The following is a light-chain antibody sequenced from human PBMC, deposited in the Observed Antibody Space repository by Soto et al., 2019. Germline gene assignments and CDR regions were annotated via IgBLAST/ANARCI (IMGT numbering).Light chain of an antibody. CDR3: CSYAGSTTFYV. Sequence: SALAQPASMSGSPGQSITISCTGTSSDVGSYNLVSWYQRHPGEAPKLIIYDANKRPSGISNRFSGSKSGNTASLTISGLQAEDEADYYCCSYAGSTTFYVFGIGTKVTVL. V-gene: IGLV2-23*01. J-gene: IGLJ1*01. CDR1: SSDVGSYNL. CDR2: DAN.